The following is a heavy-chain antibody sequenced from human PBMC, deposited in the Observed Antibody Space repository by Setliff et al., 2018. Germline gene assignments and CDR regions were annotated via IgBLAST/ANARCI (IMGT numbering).Heavy chain of an antibody. CDR1: GGSFSNYY. J-gene: IGHJ6*03. Sequence: PSETLSLTCAVYGGSFSNYYWSWIRQPPGKGLEWIGEINHSGSTNYNPSLESRVTISVDTSKNQFSLRLSSVAAADTSVYYCARVFKVDCAGDGCDCYGARCYYFYMDVWGKGTTVT. V-gene: IGHV4-34*01. D-gene: IGHD2-21*01. CDR3: ARVFKVDCAGDGCDCYGARCYYFYMDV. CDR2: INHSGST.